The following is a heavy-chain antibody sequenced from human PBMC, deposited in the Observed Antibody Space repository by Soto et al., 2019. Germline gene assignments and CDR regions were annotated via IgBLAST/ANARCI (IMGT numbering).Heavy chain of an antibody. CDR1: GGTFSSYT. CDR2: IIPILGIA. D-gene: IGHD4-17*01. CDR3: ARDGPDYRYDY. V-gene: IGHV1-69*04. J-gene: IGHJ4*02. Sequence: SEKVSCQASGGTFSSYTIMWVRQAPGQGLEWMGRIIPILGIANYAQKFQGRVTITADKSTSTAYMELSSLRSEDTAVYYCARDGPDYRYDYWGQGTVVTVSA.